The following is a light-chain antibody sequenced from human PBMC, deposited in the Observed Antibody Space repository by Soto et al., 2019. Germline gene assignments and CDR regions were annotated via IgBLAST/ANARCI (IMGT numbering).Light chain of an antibody. V-gene: IGKV1-39*01. CDR2: AAS. J-gene: IGKJ2*01. CDR3: QQSYSPRYT. CDR1: QTIGSY. Sequence: DIQMTQSPSSLSASAGDRVTITCRASQTIGSYLNWYQHKPGKPPQLLIYAASSLQSGVPSRFSGSGSGTEFTLNISSLQPEDFAGYYCQQSYSPRYTFGQGTKLEIK.